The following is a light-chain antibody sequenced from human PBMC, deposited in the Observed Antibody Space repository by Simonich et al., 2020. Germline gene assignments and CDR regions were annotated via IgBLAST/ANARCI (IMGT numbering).Light chain of an antibody. Sequence: DIQMTQSPSTLSASVGDRVTITCRASQSISSWLAWYQQKPGKAPKLLIYKASSLESGVPSRFSGSGSWTEFTLTISSLQPEDFATYYCQQYNSYHTFGQGTKLEIK. CDR1: QSISSW. V-gene: IGKV1-5*03. J-gene: IGKJ2*01. CDR2: KAS. CDR3: QQYNSYHT.